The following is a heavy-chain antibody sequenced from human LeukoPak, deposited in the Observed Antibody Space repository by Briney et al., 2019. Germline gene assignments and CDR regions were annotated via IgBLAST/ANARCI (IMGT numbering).Heavy chain of an antibody. CDR3: ARQLYYYDSSGYYYHPGYYFDY. CDR1: GGSFSGYY. Sequence: PSETLSLTCAVYGGSFSGYYWSWIRQPPGKGLEWIGYIYYSGSTNYNPSLKSRVTISVDTSKNQFSLKLSSVTAADTAVYYCARQLYYYDSSGYYYHPGYYFDYWGQGTLVTVSS. J-gene: IGHJ4*02. CDR2: IYYSGST. D-gene: IGHD3-22*01. V-gene: IGHV4-59*08.